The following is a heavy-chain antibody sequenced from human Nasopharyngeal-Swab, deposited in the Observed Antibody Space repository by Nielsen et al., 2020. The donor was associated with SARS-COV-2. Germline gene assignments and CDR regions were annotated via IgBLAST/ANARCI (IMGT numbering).Heavy chain of an antibody. J-gene: IGHJ6*03. D-gene: IGHD2-15*01. Sequence: GESLKISCATSGFRFGSYGMHWVRQAPDKGLEWVAVIWYDGGNKYYADSVKGRFTVSRDDSKNTLYLQMSSLRAEDTAVYYCVKGLGYCSGGSCYSRFGDYYYYMDVWGKGTTVTVSS. CDR2: IWYDGGNK. V-gene: IGHV3-30*02. CDR3: VKGLGYCSGGSCYSRFGDYYYYMDV. CDR1: GFRFGSYG.